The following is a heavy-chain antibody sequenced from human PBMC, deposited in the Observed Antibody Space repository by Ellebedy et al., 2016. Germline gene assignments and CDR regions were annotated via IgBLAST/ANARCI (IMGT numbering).Heavy chain of an antibody. D-gene: IGHD6-6*01. V-gene: IGHV4-59*02. CDR3: ARDVSLYSSSPSFDS. CDR1: GGSVDTYY. CDR2: VFYGGST. J-gene: IGHJ4*02. Sequence: GSLRLSXTVSGGSVDTYYWTWIRQSPGKGLDWIGYVFYGGSTKYNPSLRSRVTISLDTSKNQFSLRVTSVAAADTAVYYCARDVSLYSSSPSFDSWGQGMLVAVSS.